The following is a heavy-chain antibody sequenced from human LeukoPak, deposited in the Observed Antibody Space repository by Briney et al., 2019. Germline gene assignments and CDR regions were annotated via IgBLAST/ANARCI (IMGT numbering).Heavy chain of an antibody. Sequence: SETLSLTCAVYGGSFSGYYWSWIRQPPGKGLEWIGEINHSGSTNYNPSLKSRVTISVDTSKNQFSLKLSSVTAADTAVYYCARVSKGSSARGYYYYMDVWGKGTTVTVSS. J-gene: IGHJ6*03. D-gene: IGHD6-6*01. CDR2: INHSGST. CDR3: ARVSKGSSARGYYYYMDV. V-gene: IGHV4-34*01. CDR1: GGSFSGYY.